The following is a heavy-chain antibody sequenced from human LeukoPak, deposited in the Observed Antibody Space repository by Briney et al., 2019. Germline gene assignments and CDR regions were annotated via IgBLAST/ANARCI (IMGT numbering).Heavy chain of an antibody. J-gene: IGHJ4*02. CDR2: ISSSSSYI. D-gene: IGHD3-3*01. V-gene: IGHV3-21*01. CDR1: GFTFSSYS. Sequence: GGSLRLSCAASGFTFSSYSMNWVRQAPGKGLEWVSSISSSSSYIYYADSVKGRFTTSRDNAKNSLYLQMNSLRAEDTAVYYCARGDVRFLEWLFYWGQGTLVTVSS. CDR3: ARGDVRFLEWLFY.